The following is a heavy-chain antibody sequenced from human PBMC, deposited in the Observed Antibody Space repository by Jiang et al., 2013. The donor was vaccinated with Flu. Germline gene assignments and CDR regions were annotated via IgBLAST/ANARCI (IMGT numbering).Heavy chain of an antibody. D-gene: IGHD6-19*01. Sequence: GSGLVKPSETLSLTCSVSGGSISSSDYFWDWVRQPPGKGLEWIGSFLYGGSTYYSPSLKSRFTISLDPSKNQFSLRLDSVTAADTAMYYCARANRGWYDAFDIWGQGTMVTVSS. CDR3: ARANRGWYDAFDI. V-gene: IGHV4-39*07. CDR2: FLYGGST. CDR1: GGSISSSDYF. J-gene: IGHJ3*02.